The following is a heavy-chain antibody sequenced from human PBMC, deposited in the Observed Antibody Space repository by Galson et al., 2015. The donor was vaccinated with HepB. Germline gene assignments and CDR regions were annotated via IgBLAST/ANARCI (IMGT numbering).Heavy chain of an antibody. Sequence: SVKVSCKASGGTFSSYAISWVRQAPGQGLEWMGGIIPIFGTANYAQKFQGRVTITADESTSTAYMELSSLRSEDTAVYYCAGHYGDYVWAYYYYYGMDVWGKGTTVTVSS. D-gene: IGHD4-17*01. J-gene: IGHJ6*04. CDR3: AGHYGDYVWAYYYYYGMDV. CDR1: GGTFSSYA. CDR2: IIPIFGTA. V-gene: IGHV1-69*13.